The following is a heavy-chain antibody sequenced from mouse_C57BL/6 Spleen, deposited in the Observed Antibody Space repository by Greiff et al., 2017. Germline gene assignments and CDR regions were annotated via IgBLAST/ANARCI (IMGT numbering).Heavy chain of an antibody. Sequence: EVMLVESGGGLVQPGGSLKLSCVASGFTFSNYWMNWVRQSPEKGLEWVAQIRLKSDNYATHYAEAVKGRFTISRDDSKSSVDLQMNNLRAEDTGIYYCTDSNYGAYWGQGTLVTVSA. J-gene: IGHJ3*01. CDR3: TDSNYGAY. V-gene: IGHV6-3*01. D-gene: IGHD2-5*01. CDR1: GFTFSNYW. CDR2: IRLKSDNYAT.